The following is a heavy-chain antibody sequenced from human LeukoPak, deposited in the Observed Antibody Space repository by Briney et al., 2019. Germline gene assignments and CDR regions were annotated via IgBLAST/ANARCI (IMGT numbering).Heavy chain of an antibody. J-gene: IGHJ4*02. CDR2: ISSSSSYI. V-gene: IGHV3-21*04. CDR3: ARTRQGEYFDY. Sequence: GGSLRLSCAASGFTFSSYSMNWVRQAPGKGLEWVSSISSSSSYIYYADSVKGRFTISRDNAKNSLYLQTNSLRAEDTAFYYCARTRQGEYFDYWGQGTLVTVSS. CDR1: GFTFSSYS.